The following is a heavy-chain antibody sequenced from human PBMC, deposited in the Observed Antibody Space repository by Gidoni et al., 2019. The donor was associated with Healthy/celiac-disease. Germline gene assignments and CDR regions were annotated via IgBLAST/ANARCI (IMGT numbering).Heavy chain of an antibody. CDR2: IKSKTDGGTT. CDR3: TTDITISWSSYYYYYYMDV. D-gene: IGHD3-3*01. V-gene: IGHV3-15*01. Sequence: EVQLVESGGGLVKPGGSLRLSCAASGFTFRNAWMSWVRQAPGKGLEWVGRIKSKTDGGTTDYAAPVKGRFTISRDDSKNTLYLQMNSLKTEDTAVYYCTTDITISWSSYYYYYYMDVWGKGTTVTVSS. CDR1: GFTFRNAW. J-gene: IGHJ6*03.